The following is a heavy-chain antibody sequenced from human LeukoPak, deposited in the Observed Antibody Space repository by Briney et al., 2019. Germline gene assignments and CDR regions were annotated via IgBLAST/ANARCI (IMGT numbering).Heavy chain of an antibody. J-gene: IGHJ5*02. CDR1: GGSFSGYY. CDR3: ARAGYGDFNWFDP. V-gene: IGHV4-34*01. D-gene: IGHD4-17*01. CDR2: INHRGST. Sequence: SETLSLTCAVYGGSFSGYYWSWIRQPPGKGLEWIGEINHRGSTNYNPSLKSRVTISVDTSKNQFSLKLSSVTAADTAVYYCARAGYGDFNWFDPWGQGTLVTVSS.